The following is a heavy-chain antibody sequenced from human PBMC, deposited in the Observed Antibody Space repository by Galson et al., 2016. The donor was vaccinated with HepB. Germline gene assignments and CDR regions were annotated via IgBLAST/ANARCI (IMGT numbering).Heavy chain of an antibody. D-gene: IGHD1-26*01. CDR1: GFTVSSNY. J-gene: IGHJ4*02. V-gene: IGHV3-53*04. CDR3: VRSAYSGSYFDY. Sequence: SLRLSCAASGFTVSSNYMTWVRQAPGKGLEWVSSIYSGDRTYYADSVKGRFTISRHNSKNTLYLQMNSLRTEDTAVYCCVRSAYSGSYFDYWGQGTLVTVSS. CDR2: IYSGDRT.